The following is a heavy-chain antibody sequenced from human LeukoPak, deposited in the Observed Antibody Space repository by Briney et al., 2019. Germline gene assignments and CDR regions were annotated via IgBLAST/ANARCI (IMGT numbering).Heavy chain of an antibody. J-gene: IGHJ3*02. Sequence: SETLSLTCTVSGGSISSSGYYWGWIRQPPGKGLEWIRSIYYSGSTYYNPSLKSRVTISVDTSKNQFSLRLGSVTAADTAFYYCASTIVGAPDAFDIWGQGTMVTVSS. CDR1: GGSISSSGYY. D-gene: IGHD1-26*01. CDR3: ASTIVGAPDAFDI. V-gene: IGHV4-39*01. CDR2: IYYSGST.